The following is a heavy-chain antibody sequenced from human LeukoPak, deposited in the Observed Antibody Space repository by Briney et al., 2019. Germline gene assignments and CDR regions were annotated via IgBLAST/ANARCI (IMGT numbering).Heavy chain of an antibody. J-gene: IGHJ4*02. V-gene: IGHV3-7*01. Sequence: GGSLRLSCAASRFTFSSYWMSWVRQAPGKGLEWVANIKEDGSQKYYLDSLKGRFTISRDNAKNSLYLQMNSLTAEDTAVYYCTRGGAPEYSYGYHFDYWGQGILVTVSS. D-gene: IGHD5-18*01. CDR2: IKEDGSQK. CDR1: RFTFSSYW. CDR3: TRGGAPEYSYGYHFDY.